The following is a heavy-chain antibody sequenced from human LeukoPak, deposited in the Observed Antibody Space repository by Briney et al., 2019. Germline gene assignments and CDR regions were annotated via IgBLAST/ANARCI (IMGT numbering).Heavy chain of an antibody. J-gene: IGHJ4*02. D-gene: IGHD3-3*01. Sequence: ETLSLTCAVYGVSFSGYYWSWVRQAPGKGLEWVANIKQGGSEKYYVGAVKGRFTISRDNAKNSLYLQMNSLRAEDTAVYYCARVGTYYDFWSGYLEYYFDYWGQGTLVTVSS. CDR2: IKQGGSEK. CDR1: GVSFSGYY. CDR3: ARVGTYYDFWSGYLEYYFDY. V-gene: IGHV3-7*01.